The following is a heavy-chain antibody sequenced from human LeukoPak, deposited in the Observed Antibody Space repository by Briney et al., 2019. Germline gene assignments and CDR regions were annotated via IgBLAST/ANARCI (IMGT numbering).Heavy chain of an antibody. CDR2: INHSGST. CDR1: GGSFSGYY. CDR3: ARGSIWKRGWFDP. D-gene: IGHD3-3*01. Sequence: PSETLSLTCAVYGGSFSGYYWSWIRQPPGKGLEWIGEINHSGSTNYNPSLKSRVTISVDTSKNQFSLKLSSVTAADTAVYYCARGSIWKRGWFDPWGQGTLVTVSS. V-gene: IGHV4-34*01. J-gene: IGHJ5*02.